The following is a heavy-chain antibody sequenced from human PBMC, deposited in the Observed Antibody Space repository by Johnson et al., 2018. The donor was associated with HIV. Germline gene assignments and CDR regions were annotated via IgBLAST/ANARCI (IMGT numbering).Heavy chain of an antibody. Sequence: QVQLVESGGGLIQPGGSLRLSCAASGFMFSRYWMSWVRQVPGKGLEWVAVISYDGSNKYYADSVKGRFTISRDNSKNTLYLQMNSLRAEDTAVYYCASALCTWGAFDIWGQGTMVTVSS. D-gene: IGHD2-8*01. CDR3: ASALCTWGAFDI. CDR1: GFMFSRYW. CDR2: ISYDGSNK. J-gene: IGHJ3*02. V-gene: IGHV3-30*03.